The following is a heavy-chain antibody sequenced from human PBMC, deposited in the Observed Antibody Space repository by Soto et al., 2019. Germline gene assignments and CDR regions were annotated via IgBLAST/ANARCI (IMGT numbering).Heavy chain of an antibody. CDR2: IIPIFGTP. D-gene: IGHD3-10*01. Sequence: QVQLVQSGAEVKKPGSSVKVSCKASGGIFSTYAISWLRQAPGQGLEWMGGIIPIFGTPNYAQRFQGRVTITADESTSTADMELSRLRSEDTAGYYCARDRDDYGSGNYYNRIDFWGQGTLVTVSS. CDR1: GGIFSTYA. J-gene: IGHJ4*02. CDR3: ARDRDDYGSGNYYNRIDF. V-gene: IGHV1-69*01.